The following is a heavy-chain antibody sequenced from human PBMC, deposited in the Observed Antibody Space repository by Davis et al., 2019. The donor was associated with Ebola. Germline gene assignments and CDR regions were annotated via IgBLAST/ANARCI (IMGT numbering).Heavy chain of an antibody. Sequence: MPSETLSLTCTVSGGSISSSSYYWGWIRQPPGKGLEWIGSIYYSGSTYYNPSLKSRVTISVDTSKNQFSLKLSSVTAADTAVYYCARLYDFYDYWGQGTLVTVSS. J-gene: IGHJ4*02. CDR2: IYYSGST. D-gene: IGHD3-3*01. V-gene: IGHV4-39*01. CDR1: GGSISSSSYY. CDR3: ARLYDFYDY.